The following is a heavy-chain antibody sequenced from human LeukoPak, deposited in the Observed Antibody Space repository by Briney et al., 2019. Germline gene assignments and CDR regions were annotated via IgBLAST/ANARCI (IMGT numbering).Heavy chain of an antibody. D-gene: IGHD2-15*01. CDR2: FDPEDGET. J-gene: IGHJ3*02. Sequence: SVKVSCKVSGYTLTELSMHWVRQAPGKGLEWMGGFDPEDGETIYAQKFQGRVTMTEDTSTDTAHMELSSLRSEDTAVYYCAPTERRGHCSGGSCYGAFDIWGQGTMVNVSS. CDR3: APTERRGHCSGGSCYGAFDI. V-gene: IGHV1-24*01. CDR1: GYTLTELS.